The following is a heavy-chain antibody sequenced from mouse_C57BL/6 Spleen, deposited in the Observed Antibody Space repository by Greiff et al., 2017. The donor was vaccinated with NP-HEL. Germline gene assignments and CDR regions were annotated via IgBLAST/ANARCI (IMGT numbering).Heavy chain of an antibody. CDR2: IYPGDGDT. D-gene: IGHD1-1*01. V-gene: IGHV1-82*01. Sequence: VQLQQSGPELVKPGASVKISCKASGYAFSSSWMNWVKQRPGKGLEWIGRIYPGDGDTNYNGKFKGKATLTADKSSSTAYMQLSSLTSEDSAVYFCARGYYGSSPCDYWGQGTTLTVSS. CDR1: GYAFSSSW. J-gene: IGHJ2*01. CDR3: ARGYYGSSPCDY.